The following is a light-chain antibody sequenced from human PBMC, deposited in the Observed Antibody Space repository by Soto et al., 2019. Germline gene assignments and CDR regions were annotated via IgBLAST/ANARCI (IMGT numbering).Light chain of an antibody. CDR3: QQYSSSPPEFT. Sequence: EIVLTQSPGTLSVCPGERVTLSCRASQSVSSNYVAWYQQRPGQAPRLLIFGASYRATGIPDRFSGSGSGTDFTLTISRLEPEDFAVYYCQQYSSSPPEFTFGPGTKVDSK. CDR1: QSVSSNY. J-gene: IGKJ3*01. V-gene: IGKV3-20*01. CDR2: GAS.